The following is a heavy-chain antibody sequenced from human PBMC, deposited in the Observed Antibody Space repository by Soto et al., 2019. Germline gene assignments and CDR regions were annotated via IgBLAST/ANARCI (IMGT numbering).Heavy chain of an antibody. CDR2: ISAYNGNT. J-gene: IGHJ5*02. Sequence: ASVKVSCKASGYTFTSYGISWVRQAPGQGLEWMGWISAYNGNTNYAQKLQGRVTMTTDTSTSTAYMELRSLRSDDTAVYYCARDPVGIGARSCSSTRCEFSQDWFDPWGQGTLVTVSS. V-gene: IGHV1-18*01. CDR1: GYTFTSYG. D-gene: IGHD2-2*01. CDR3: ARDPVGIGARSCSSTRCEFSQDWFDP.